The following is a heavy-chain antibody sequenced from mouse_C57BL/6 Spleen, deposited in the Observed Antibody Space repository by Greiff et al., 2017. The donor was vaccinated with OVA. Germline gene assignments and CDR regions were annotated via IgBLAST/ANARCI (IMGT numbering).Heavy chain of an antibody. CDR3: ARGHYYGSSWFAY. D-gene: IGHD1-1*01. CDR1: GYSITSGYY. Sequence: EVHLVESGPGLVKPSQSLSLTCSVTGYSITSGYYWNWIRQFPGNKLEWMGYISYDGSNNYNPSLKNRISITRDTSKNQFFLKLNSVTTEDTATYYCARGHYYGSSWFAYWGQGTLVTVSA. V-gene: IGHV3-6*01. J-gene: IGHJ3*01. CDR2: ISYDGSN.